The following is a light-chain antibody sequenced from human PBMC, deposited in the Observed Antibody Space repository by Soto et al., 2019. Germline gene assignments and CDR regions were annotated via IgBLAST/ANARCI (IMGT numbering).Light chain of an antibody. CDR1: QSISSY. J-gene: IGKJ3*01. V-gene: IGKV1-39*01. CDR3: QQSYSTPPIT. CDR2: AAS. Sequence: DIQMPQSPSSLSASVGDRVTSTCRASQSISSYLNWYQQKPGKAPKLLIYAASSLQSGVPSRFSGSGSGTDFTLTISSLQPEDFATYYCQQSYSTPPITFGPGTTVYIK.